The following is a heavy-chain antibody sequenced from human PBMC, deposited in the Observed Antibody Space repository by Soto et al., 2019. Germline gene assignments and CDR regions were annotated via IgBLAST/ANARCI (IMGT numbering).Heavy chain of an antibody. V-gene: IGHV3-30-3*01. CDR1: GFTFSSYA. J-gene: IGHJ4*02. D-gene: IGHD6-13*01. CDR2: ISYDGSNK. CDR3: ARAAGFDY. Sequence: GGSLRLSCAASGFTFSSYAMHWVRQAPGKGLEWVAVISYDGSNKYYADSVKGRFTTSRDNSKNTLYLQMNSLRAEDTAVYYCARAAGFDYWGQGTLVTVSS.